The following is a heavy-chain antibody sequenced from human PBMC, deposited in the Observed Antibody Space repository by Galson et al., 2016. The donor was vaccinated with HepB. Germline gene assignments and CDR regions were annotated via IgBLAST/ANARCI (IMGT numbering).Heavy chain of an antibody. V-gene: IGHV3-7*01. Sequence: SLRLSCAASGFTFSSYWMSWVRQAPGKGLEWVANINQEGREKNYVDSVKGRFTISRDNAKNSLYLQMNSLRAEDTAVDYCARGTPSILAYWGLGTLVTVSS. CDR1: GFTFSSYW. J-gene: IGHJ4*02. D-gene: IGHD2-2*01. CDR2: INQEGREK. CDR3: ARGTPSILAY.